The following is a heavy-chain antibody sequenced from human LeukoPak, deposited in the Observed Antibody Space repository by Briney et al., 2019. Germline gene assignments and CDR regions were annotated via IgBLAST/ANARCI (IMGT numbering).Heavy chain of an antibody. CDR1: GYTFTGYY. V-gene: IGHV1-2*02. D-gene: IGHD2-21*01. J-gene: IGHJ4*02. CDR2: INPNSGGT. CDR3: GRDLEQHIPLEG. Sequence: GASVKVSCKASGYTFTGYYMHWVRQAPGQGLEWMGWINPNSGGTNYAQKFQGRVTMTRDTSISTVYMELRRLRSDDTAVYYCGRDLEQHIPLEGWGQGTLVTVSS.